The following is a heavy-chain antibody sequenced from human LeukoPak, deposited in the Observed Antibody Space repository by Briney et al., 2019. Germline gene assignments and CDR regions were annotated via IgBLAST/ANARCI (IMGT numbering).Heavy chain of an antibody. CDR1: GGSISSYY. V-gene: IGHV4-59*08. Sequence: SETLSLTCTVSGGSISSYYWNRIRQSPESGLEWIGYIYYSGSTNYNPSLKSRVTMSVDTSKNQFSLKLSSVTAADTAVYYCARHANGYSSSWHDYWGQGTLVTVS. D-gene: IGHD6-13*01. J-gene: IGHJ4*02. CDR3: ARHANGYSSSWHDY. CDR2: IYYSGST.